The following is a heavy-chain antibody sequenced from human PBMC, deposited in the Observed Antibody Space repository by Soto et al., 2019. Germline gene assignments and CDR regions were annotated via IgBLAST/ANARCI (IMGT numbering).Heavy chain of an antibody. Sequence: QVQLQESGPGLVQPSQTLSLTCTVSGGSISSGGYYWSWIRQHPGTGLEWLGHISYIGSTYYNTSLKSRVTISVDTSRYQFSLIVNSVTAADTAVYYCARGVLHWGQGTLVTVSS. CDR3: ARGVLH. V-gene: IGHV4-31*03. CDR2: ISYIGST. J-gene: IGHJ4*01. CDR1: GGSISSGGYY.